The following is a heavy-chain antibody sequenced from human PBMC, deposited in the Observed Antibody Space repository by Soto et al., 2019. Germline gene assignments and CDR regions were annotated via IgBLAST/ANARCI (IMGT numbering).Heavy chain of an antibody. CDR3: AKDPGEGYCSSTSCYIAAFDI. CDR2: ISGSGGST. CDR1: GFTFCSYA. V-gene: IGHV3-23*01. D-gene: IGHD2-2*01. J-gene: IGHJ3*02. Sequence: GGSLRPSLGASGFTFCSYALSWVRQAPGEGVGGVSAISGSGGSTYYADSVKGRFTISRDNSKNTLYLQMNSLRAEDTAVYYCAKDPGEGYCSSTSCYIAAFDIWGQGTMVTVSS.